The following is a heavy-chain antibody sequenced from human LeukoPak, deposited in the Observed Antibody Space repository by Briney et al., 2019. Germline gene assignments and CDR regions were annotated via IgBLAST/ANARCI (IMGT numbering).Heavy chain of an antibody. CDR3: TTVGLRYYYYGMDV. CDR1: GFTFRSYA. CDR2: IKSKTDGGTT. Sequence: GGSLRLSCAASGFTFRSYAMNWVRQAPGKGLEWVGRIKSKTDGGTTDYAAPVKGRFTISRDDSKNTLYLQMNSLKTEDTAVYYCTTVGLRYYYYGMDVWGQGTTVTVSS. V-gene: IGHV3-15*01. J-gene: IGHJ6*02.